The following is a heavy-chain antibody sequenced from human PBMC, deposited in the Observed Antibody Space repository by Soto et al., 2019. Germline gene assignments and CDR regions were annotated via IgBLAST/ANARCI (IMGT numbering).Heavy chain of an antibody. CDR3: ASGGDYVWGRETHSFDY. D-gene: IGHD3-16*01. J-gene: IGHJ4*02. CDR2: IYYSGST. V-gene: IGHV4-31*03. Sequence: QVQLQESGPGLVKPSQTLSLTCTVSGGSISSGGYYWSWIRQHPGKGLEWIGYIYYSGSTYYNPSRKSRVTMSVDTTTNQVSPKLNSVTAADRAVYYCASGGDYVWGRETHSFDYWGQGTLVTVSS. CDR1: GGSISSGGYY.